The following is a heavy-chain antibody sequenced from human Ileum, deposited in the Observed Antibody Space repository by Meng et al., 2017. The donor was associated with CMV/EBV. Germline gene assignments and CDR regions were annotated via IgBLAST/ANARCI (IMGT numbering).Heavy chain of an antibody. J-gene: IGHJ6*02. D-gene: IGHD2-15*01. CDR3: ARDEDTAWWQLGYYYGMDV. Sequence: RSDRMNWVSQAPGKGLEWVSSISSSSSYIYYADSVKGRFTISRDNAKNSLYLQMNSLRAEDTAVYYCARDEDTAWWQLGYYYGMDVWGQGTTVTVSS. CDR2: ISSSSSYI. V-gene: IGHV3-21*01. CDR1: RSDR.